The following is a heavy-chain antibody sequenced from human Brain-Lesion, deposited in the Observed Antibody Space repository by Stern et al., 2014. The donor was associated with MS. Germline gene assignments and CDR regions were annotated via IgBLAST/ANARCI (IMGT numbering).Heavy chain of an antibody. D-gene: IGHD2/OR15-2a*01. V-gene: IGHV3-30*18. CDR1: GFTFGNCA. J-gene: IGHJ5*02. Sequence: QVQLVESGGGVVQPGRPLRLSCVASGFTFGNCAMHWVRQAPGKGLEWVAGVSYDGSNKYYEDSVKGRFTISRENSTNTLYMQTSSLRPEDTAVYYCAKYRQYLTYFFDHWGQGSLVTVSS. CDR2: VSYDGSNK. CDR3: AKYRQYLTYFFDH.